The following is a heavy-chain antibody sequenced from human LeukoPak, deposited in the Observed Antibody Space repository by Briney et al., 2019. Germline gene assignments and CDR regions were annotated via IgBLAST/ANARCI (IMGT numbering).Heavy chain of an antibody. CDR1: GGSFSGYY. Sequence: PSETLSLTCAVYGGSFSGYYWSWIRQPPGKGLEWIGEINHSGSTNYNPSLKSRVTISVDTSKNQFSLKLSSVTAADTAVYYCARAFRIVGAISGPRNNWFDPWGQGTLVTVSS. CDR3: ARAFRIVGAISGPRNNWFDP. CDR2: INHSGST. D-gene: IGHD1-26*01. J-gene: IGHJ5*02. V-gene: IGHV4-34*01.